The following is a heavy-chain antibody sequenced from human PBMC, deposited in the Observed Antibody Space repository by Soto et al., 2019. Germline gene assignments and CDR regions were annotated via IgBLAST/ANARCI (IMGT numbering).Heavy chain of an antibody. CDR2: ISGSGIST. CDR1: GFTFRSYA. CDR3: ATEPGGRAWYFEL. Sequence: DVQLLESGGGLVQPGGSLRLSCAASGFTFRSYAMSWVRQAPGKGLEWVSGISGSGISTHYSDSVKGRFTVSRDNSESTLYLQMKSLRAEATAVYNCATEPGGRAWYFELWGRGTLVTVSS. V-gene: IGHV3-23*01. J-gene: IGHJ2*01. D-gene: IGHD6-25*01.